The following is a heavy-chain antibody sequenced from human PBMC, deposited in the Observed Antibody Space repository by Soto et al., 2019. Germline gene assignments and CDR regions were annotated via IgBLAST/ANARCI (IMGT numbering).Heavy chain of an antibody. CDR2: IYWNDYR. V-gene: IGHV2-5*01. CDR1: GFSLTTGGVG. J-gene: IGHJ6*02. Sequence: QFTLKESGPTLVKPTQTLTLTCTFSGFSLTTGGVGVGWIRQPPGRSLEWLAVIYWNDYRRRSPSLENRLTIIKDTSKNQVVLTMTNMDPVDTATYYCIYRRASWDYHGLDVWGQGTPVTVSS. D-gene: IGHD2-21*01. CDR3: IYRRASWDYHGLDV.